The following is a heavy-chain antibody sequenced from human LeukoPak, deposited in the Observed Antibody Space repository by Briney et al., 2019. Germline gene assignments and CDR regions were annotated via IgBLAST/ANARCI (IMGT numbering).Heavy chain of an antibody. V-gene: IGHV1-69*05. CDR1: GGTLSRYA. CDR2: IIPIYGTA. J-gene: IGHJ4*02. Sequence: ASVKVSCKDSGGTLSRYAISWVRQAPGQGLEWMGGIIPIYGTATYAHKFQCRVTITTGESTSPAYKELSSLRAEDTAVYYCTRSRYCSGGSCDYFDYWGQGTLVTVSS. D-gene: IGHD2-15*01. CDR3: TRSRYCSGGSCDYFDY.